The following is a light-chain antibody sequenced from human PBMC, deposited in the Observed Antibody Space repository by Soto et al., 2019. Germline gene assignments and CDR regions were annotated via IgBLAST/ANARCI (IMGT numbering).Light chain of an antibody. CDR2: DAS. J-gene: IGKJ2*01. Sequence: EIVLTQSPATLSLSPWERATRSCRASQSVSSYLAWYQQKPGQAPRLLIYDASNRATGIPARFSGSGSGTDFTLTISSLEPDDFAVYYCQQRSNWPPMYTFGQGTKLEIK. CDR1: QSVSSY. V-gene: IGKV3-11*01. CDR3: QQRSNWPPMYT.